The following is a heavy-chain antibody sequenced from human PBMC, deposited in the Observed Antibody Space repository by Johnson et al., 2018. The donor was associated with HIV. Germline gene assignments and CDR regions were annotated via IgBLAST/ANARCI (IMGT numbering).Heavy chain of an antibody. Sequence: VQLVESGGGLVKPGGSLRVSCAASGFTFSNAWMRWVRQAPGKGLEWVGRIKSKTDGGTTDYAAPVKGRFTISRDDSKNTLYLQMNSLKIEDTAVYYCTTVYCSSTSCYSYAFDIWGQGTMVTVSS. D-gene: IGHD2-2*01. CDR3: TTVYCSSTSCYSYAFDI. J-gene: IGHJ3*02. V-gene: IGHV3-15*01. CDR1: GFTFSNAW. CDR2: IKSKTDGGTT.